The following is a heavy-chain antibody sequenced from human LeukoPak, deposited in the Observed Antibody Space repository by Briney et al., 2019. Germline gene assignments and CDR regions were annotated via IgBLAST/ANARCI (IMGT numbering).Heavy chain of an antibody. V-gene: IGHV5-51*01. Sequence: GESLKISCKSSGYSFTSYWIGWVRQMPGKGLEWMGIIYPGDSDTRYSPSFQGQVTISADKSISTAYLQWSSLKASDTAMYYCARPPPEYCSGGSCYGYWGQGTLVTVSS. D-gene: IGHD2-15*01. CDR1: GYSFTSYW. J-gene: IGHJ4*02. CDR3: ARPPPEYCSGGSCYGY. CDR2: IYPGDSDT.